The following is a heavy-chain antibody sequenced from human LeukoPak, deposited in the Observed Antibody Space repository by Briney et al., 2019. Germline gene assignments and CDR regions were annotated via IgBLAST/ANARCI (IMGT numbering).Heavy chain of an antibody. CDR1: GFTVSSNY. V-gene: IGHV3-11*04. CDR2: ISSSGSTI. CDR3: ARDTVTTLFDY. D-gene: IGHD4-17*01. Sequence: PGGSLRLSCAASGFTVSSNYMSWVRQAPGKGLEWVSYISSSGSTIYYADSVKGRFTISGDNAKNSLYLQMNSLRAEDTAVYYCARDTVTTLFDYWGQGTLVTVSS. J-gene: IGHJ4*02.